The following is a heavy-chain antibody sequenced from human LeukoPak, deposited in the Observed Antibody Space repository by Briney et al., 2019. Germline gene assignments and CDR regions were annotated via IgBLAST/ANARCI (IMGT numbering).Heavy chain of an antibody. J-gene: IGHJ4*02. CDR3: AKKGAVAGPYYFDY. Sequence: QPGGSLRLSCAASGFTFSSYEMNWVRQAPGKGLEWVSAISGSGGSTYYADSVKGRFTISRDNSKNTLYLQMNSLRAEDTAVYYCAKKGAVAGPYYFDYWGQGTLVTVSS. CDR2: ISGSGGST. D-gene: IGHD6-19*01. CDR1: GFTFSSYE. V-gene: IGHV3-23*01.